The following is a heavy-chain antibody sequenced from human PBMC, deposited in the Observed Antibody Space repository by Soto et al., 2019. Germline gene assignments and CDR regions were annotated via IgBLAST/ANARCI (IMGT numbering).Heavy chain of an antibody. CDR2: IYTSGST. J-gene: IGHJ4*02. CDR1: GGCISSYY. Sequence: SETLSLTCTVSGGCISSYYWSWIRQPAGKGLEWIGRIYTSGSTNYNPSLKSRVTMSVDTSKNQFSLKLSSVTAADTAVYCFARSYDFWSGYPYYFDYWGQGTMV. D-gene: IGHD3-3*01. CDR3: ARSYDFWSGYPYYFDY. V-gene: IGHV4-4*07.